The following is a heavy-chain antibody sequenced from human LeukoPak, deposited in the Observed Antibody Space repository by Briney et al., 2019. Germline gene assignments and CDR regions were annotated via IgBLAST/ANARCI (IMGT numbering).Heavy chain of an antibody. J-gene: IGHJ3*02. Sequence: ASVKVSCKASGYTFTGYYMHWVRQAPGQGLEWMGWINPNSGGTNYAQKFQGRVTMTRDMSISTAYMELSRLRSDDTAVYYCARELMYYYDSSGYQHDAFDIWGQGTMVTVSS. D-gene: IGHD3-22*01. CDR1: GYTFTGYY. CDR2: INPNSGGT. V-gene: IGHV1-2*02. CDR3: ARELMYYYDSSGYQHDAFDI.